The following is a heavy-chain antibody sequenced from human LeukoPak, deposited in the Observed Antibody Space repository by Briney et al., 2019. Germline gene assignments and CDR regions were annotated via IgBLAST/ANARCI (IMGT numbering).Heavy chain of an antibody. Sequence: GASVKVSCKASGYTFTSYGISWVRQAPGQGLEWMGWISAYNGNTNYAQKLQGRVTMTTDTSTSTAYMELSSLRSEDTAVYYCAKPRAYYYDSGGYWGQGTLVTVSS. J-gene: IGHJ4*02. CDR2: ISAYNGNT. D-gene: IGHD3-22*01. CDR3: AKPRAYYYDSGGY. V-gene: IGHV1-18*01. CDR1: GYTFTSYG.